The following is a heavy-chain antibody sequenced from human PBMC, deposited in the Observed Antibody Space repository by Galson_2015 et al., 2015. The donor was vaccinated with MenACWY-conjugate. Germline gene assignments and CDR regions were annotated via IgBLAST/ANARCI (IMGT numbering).Heavy chain of an antibody. D-gene: IGHD2-2*01. V-gene: IGHV3-74*01. CDR2: INSDGSST. J-gene: IGHJ5*02. CDR3: AQYCSSTSCYAGKGA. CDR1: GFTFSSYW. Sequence: SLRLSCAASGFTFSSYWMHWVRQAPGEGLVWVSRINSDGSSTSYADSVKGRFTISRDNAKNTLYLQMNSLRAEDTAVYYCAQYCSSTSCYAGKGAWGQGTLVTVSS.